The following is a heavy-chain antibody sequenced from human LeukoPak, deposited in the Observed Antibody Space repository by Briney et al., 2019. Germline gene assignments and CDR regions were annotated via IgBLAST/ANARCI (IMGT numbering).Heavy chain of an antibody. V-gene: IGHV4-31*03. CDR1: GGSISSGGYY. Sequence: TLSLTCTVSGGSISSGGYYWSWIRQHPGKGLEWIGYIYYSGSTYYNPSLKSRVTISVDTSKNQFSLKLSSVTAADTAVYYCARGGKWFGELLARPNWFDPWGQGTLVTVSS. CDR2: IYYSGST. J-gene: IGHJ5*02. D-gene: IGHD3-10*01. CDR3: ARGGKWFGELLARPNWFDP.